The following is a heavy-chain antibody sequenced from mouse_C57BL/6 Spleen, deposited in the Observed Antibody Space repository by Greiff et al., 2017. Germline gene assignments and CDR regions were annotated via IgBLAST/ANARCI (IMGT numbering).Heavy chain of an antibody. CDR3: ARRRDDYDDYFDY. CDR1: GYTFTSYW. D-gene: IGHD2-4*01. CDR2: IDPSDSET. J-gene: IGHJ2*01. Sequence: QVHVKQPGAELVRPGSSVKLSCKASGYTFTSYWMHWVKQRPIQGLEWIGNIDPSDSETHYNQKFKDKATLTVDKSSSTAYMQLSSLTSEDSAVYYWARRRDDYDDYFDYWGQGTTLTVSS. V-gene: IGHV1-52*01.